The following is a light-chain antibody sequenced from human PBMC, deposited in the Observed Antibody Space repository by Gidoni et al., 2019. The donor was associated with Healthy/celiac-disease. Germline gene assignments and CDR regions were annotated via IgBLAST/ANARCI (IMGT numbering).Light chain of an antibody. V-gene: IGKV1-39*01. CDR1: QSISSY. Sequence: DIQMTQSPSSLPASVGDRVTITCRASQSISSYLNWYQQKPGKAPKRLIYAASSLQIGVPSRFSGSGSGTDFTLTISSLQPEDFATYYCQQSYSTPCSCGQGTKLEIK. J-gene: IGKJ2*04. CDR3: QQSYSTPCS. CDR2: AAS.